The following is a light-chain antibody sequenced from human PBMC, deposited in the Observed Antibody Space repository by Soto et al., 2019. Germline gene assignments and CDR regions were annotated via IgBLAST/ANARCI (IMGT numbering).Light chain of an antibody. CDR2: GAS. CDR3: QQYGSSPPLT. CDR1: QSVSSSY. Sequence: EIVLTQSPGTLSLSPGERATLSCRASQSVSSSYLAWYQQKHGQAPRLLIYGASSRATGIPDRFSGSGSGTDFTLTISRREPEDVAVNYCQQYGSSPPLTFGGGTKVEIK. V-gene: IGKV3-20*01. J-gene: IGKJ4*01.